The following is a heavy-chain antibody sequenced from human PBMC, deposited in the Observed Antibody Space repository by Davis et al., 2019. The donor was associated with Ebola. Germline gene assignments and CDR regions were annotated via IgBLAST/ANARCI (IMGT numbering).Heavy chain of an antibody. V-gene: IGHV4-34*01. D-gene: IGHD3-16*01. CDR2: ISHSGGA. CDR1: GGSFNTYY. Sequence: SETLSLTCAVYGGSFNTYYWNWIRQSPGKGLEWIGEISHSGGANYNPSLKSRVTISVDTSKNQISLKLSSVTAADTAMYYCARAQYVRLLDYWGQGTLVTVSS. CDR3: ARAQYVRLLDY. J-gene: IGHJ4*02.